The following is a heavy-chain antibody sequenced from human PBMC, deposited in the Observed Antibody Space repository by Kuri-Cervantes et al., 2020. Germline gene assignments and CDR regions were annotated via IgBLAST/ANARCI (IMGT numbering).Heavy chain of an antibody. D-gene: IGHD6-19*01. Sequence: LSLTCAASGFTFSSYGMHWVRQAPGKGLEWVAVIWYDGSNKYYADSVKGRFTISRDNSKNTLYLQMNSLRAEDTAVYYCAKSGLEQWLPFWDYYYYYGMDVWGQGTTVTVSS. J-gene: IGHJ6*02. V-gene: IGHV3-33*06. CDR1: GFTFSSYG. CDR2: IWYDGSNK. CDR3: AKSGLEQWLPFWDYYYYYGMDV.